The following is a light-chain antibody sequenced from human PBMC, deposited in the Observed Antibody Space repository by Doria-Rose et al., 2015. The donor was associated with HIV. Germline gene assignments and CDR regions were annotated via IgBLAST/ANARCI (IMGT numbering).Light chain of an antibody. J-gene: IGKJ5*01. CDR3: QQYYSYPRA. Sequence: IQLTQSPSSFSASTGDRITITCRASQGISSYLAWYQQKPGKAPNLLIYAASTLQSGVPSRFGGSGSGTGFTLTISCLQSEDFATYYCQQYYSYPRASGQGTRLEIK. V-gene: IGKV1-8*01. CDR1: QGISSY. CDR2: AAS.